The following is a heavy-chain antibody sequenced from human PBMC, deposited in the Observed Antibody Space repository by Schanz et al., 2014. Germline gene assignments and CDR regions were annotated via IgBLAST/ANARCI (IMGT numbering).Heavy chain of an antibody. J-gene: IGHJ6*02. Sequence: VQLVDSGGGLVKPGGSLRLSCAASGFTFSTYYMNWVRQAPGKGLEWVSSISSSSSYISYADLAGGRFTISRDDAKNSLFLEMNNLRTEDTAVYFCARDIKKQLVDSKDYYYGMDVWGQGTTVTVSS. CDR3: ARDIKKQLVDSKDYYYGMDV. D-gene: IGHD6-13*01. V-gene: IGHV3-21*02. CDR2: ISSSSSYI. CDR1: GFTFSTYY.